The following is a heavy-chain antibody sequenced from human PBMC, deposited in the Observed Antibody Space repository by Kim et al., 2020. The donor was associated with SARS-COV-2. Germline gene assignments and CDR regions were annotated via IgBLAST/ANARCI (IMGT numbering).Heavy chain of an antibody. J-gene: IGHJ6*03. D-gene: IGHD3-3*01. CDR2: ISGSGGTT. CDR3: AKTPRKISGYYYYYMDV. CDR1: GFTFSNCA. V-gene: IGHV3-23*01. Sequence: GGSLRLSCAASGFTFSNCAMSWVRQAPGKGLEWVSAISGSGGTTYYADSVKGRFTISRDNSKNTLYLQMNSLRAEDTAVYYCAKTPRKISGYYYYYMDVWGKETTVTVSS.